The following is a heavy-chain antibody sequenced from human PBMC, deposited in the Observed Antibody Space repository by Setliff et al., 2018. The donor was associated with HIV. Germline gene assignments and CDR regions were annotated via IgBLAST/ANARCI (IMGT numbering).Heavy chain of an antibody. CDR1: GYTFTSYY. J-gene: IGHJ5*02. CDR2: INPTGGKT. CDR3: AREGDPFGAAAYNWFDP. Sequence: ASVKVSCKASGYTFTSYYIYWVRQAPGQGLEWMGIINPTGGKTNYAQKFQGRVTMTRDTSTSTVYMELSSLRSEDTAVYYCAREGDPFGAAAYNWFDPWGQGARVTVSS. D-gene: IGHD3-3*01. V-gene: IGHV1-46*01.